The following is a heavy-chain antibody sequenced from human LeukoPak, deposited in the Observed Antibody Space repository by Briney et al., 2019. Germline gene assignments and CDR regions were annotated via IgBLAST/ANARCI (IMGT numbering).Heavy chain of an antibody. Sequence: ASVKVSCKASGYTFTGYYMHWVRQAPGQGLEWMGWINPNSGGTNYAQKFQGRVTMTRDTSISTAYMELSRLRSDDTAVYYCARDQPILLGLGSGILGYWGQGTLVTVSS. V-gene: IGHV1-2*02. J-gene: IGHJ4*02. CDR3: ARDQPILLGLGSGILGY. CDR2: INPNSGGT. CDR1: GYTFTGYY. D-gene: IGHD6-19*01.